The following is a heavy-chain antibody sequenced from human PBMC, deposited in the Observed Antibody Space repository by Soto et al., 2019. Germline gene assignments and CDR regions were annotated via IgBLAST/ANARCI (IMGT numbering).Heavy chain of an antibody. D-gene: IGHD6-6*01. CDR3: AKMGTSIAAPVDY. CDR1: GFTFSSYA. Sequence: EVQLLESGGGLVQPGGSLRLSCAASGFTFSSYAMSWVRQAPGKRLEWVSTISGNGGSTYYADSVKGRFTFSRDNSKNTLYLQMNSLRAEDTAVYYCAKMGTSIAAPVDYWGQGTLVTVPS. CDR2: ISGNGGST. J-gene: IGHJ4*02. V-gene: IGHV3-23*01.